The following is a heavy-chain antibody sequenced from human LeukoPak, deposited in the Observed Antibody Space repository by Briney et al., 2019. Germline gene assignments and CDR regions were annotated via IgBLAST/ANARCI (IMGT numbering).Heavy chain of an antibody. Sequence: GASVKVSCKASGYTFTSYYMHWVRQAPGQGLEWMGIINPSGGSTSYAQKFQGRVTMTRDTSTSTVYMELSSLRSEDTAVYYCAREYCGGDCYSNAWFDPWGQGTLVTVSS. CDR1: GYTFTSYY. D-gene: IGHD2-21*02. J-gene: IGHJ5*02. V-gene: IGHV1-46*01. CDR3: AREYCGGDCYSNAWFDP. CDR2: INPSGGST.